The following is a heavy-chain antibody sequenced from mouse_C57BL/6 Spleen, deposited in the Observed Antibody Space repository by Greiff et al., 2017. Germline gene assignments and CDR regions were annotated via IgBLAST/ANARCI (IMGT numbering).Heavy chain of an antibody. Sequence: VQLQQSGAELVRPGASVTLSCKASGYTFTDYEMHWVKQTPVHGLEWIGAIDPETGGTAYNQKFKGKAILTADKSSSTAYMELRSLTSEDSAVXYCTRRVITTVVADAMDYWGQGTSVTVSS. CDR3: TRRVITTVVADAMDY. V-gene: IGHV1-15*01. CDR1: GYTFTDYE. D-gene: IGHD1-1*01. J-gene: IGHJ4*01. CDR2: IDPETGGT.